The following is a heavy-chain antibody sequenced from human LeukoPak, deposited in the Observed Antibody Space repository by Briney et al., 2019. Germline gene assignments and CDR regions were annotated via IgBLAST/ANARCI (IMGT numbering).Heavy chain of an antibody. CDR3: ARAPLGPDAFDI. CDR2: IYHSGST. J-gene: IGHJ3*02. V-gene: IGHV4-38-2*01. CDR1: GPSIDSGYY. Sequence: SETLSLTCAVSGPSIDSGYYWGWIRQPPGKGLEWIGYIYHSGSTYYNPSLKSRVTISVDTSKNQFSLKLSSVTAADTAVYYCARAPLGPDAFDIWGQGTMVIVSS.